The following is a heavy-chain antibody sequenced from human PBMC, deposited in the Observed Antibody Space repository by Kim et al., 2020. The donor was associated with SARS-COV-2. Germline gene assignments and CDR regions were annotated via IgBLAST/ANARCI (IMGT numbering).Heavy chain of an antibody. V-gene: IGHV4-31*03. CDR1: GGSVNGGGYY. D-gene: IGHD3-10*01. CDR3: ERTRYKWFEQPV. J-gene: IGHJ6*02. CDR2: IYDSGTT. Sequence: SETLSLTCRVSGGSVNGGGYYWNWIRQHPGKGLDWIGYIYDSGTTYYNPSLKSRVNITTDTSKNQFYLNLTSVTAADTATYYCERTRYKWFEQPVWGQGTTLTISS.